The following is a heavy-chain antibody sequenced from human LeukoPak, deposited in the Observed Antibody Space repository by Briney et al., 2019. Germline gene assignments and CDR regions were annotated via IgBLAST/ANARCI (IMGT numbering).Heavy chain of an antibody. CDR1: GFTFSSYA. D-gene: IGHD2/OR15-2a*01. CDR3: ASGALSMIPPPYYFDY. Sequence: GGSLRLSCAASGFTFSSYAMHWVRQAPGKGLEWVAVISYDGSSKYYSDSVKGRFTISRDNSKNRLYLQMNNLRAEDTAVYYCASGALSMIPPPYYFDYWGQGTLVTVSS. J-gene: IGHJ4*02. CDR2: ISYDGSSK. V-gene: IGHV3-30-3*01.